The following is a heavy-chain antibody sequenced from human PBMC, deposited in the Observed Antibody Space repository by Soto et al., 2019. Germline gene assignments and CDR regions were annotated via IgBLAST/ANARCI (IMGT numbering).Heavy chain of an antibody. CDR2: ISYDGSNK. CDR1: GFTFSSYA. D-gene: IGHD6-13*01. CDR3: ARVISSSWYRYYYYGMDV. Sequence: VQLVESGGGVVQPGRSLRLSCAASGFTFSSYAMHWVRQAPGKGLEWVAVISYDGSNKYYADSVKGRFTISRDNSKNTLYLQMNSLRAEDTAVYYCARVISSSWYRYYYYGMDVWGQGTTVTVSS. J-gene: IGHJ6*02. V-gene: IGHV3-30-3*01.